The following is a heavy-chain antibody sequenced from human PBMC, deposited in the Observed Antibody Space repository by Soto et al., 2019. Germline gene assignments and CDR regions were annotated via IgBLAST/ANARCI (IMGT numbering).Heavy chain of an antibody. J-gene: IGHJ6*02. CDR3: ARDYGYCSGGSCYSNYYGMDF. D-gene: IGHD2-15*01. CDR2: INPSGGST. CDR1: GYTFTSYY. V-gene: IGHV1-46*01. Sequence: ASVKVSCKASGYTFTSYYMHWVRQAPGQGLEWMGIINPSGGSTSYAQKFQGRVTMTRDTSTSTVYMELSSLRSEDTAVYYCARDYGYCSGGSCYSNYYGMDFWGQGTTVNVSS.